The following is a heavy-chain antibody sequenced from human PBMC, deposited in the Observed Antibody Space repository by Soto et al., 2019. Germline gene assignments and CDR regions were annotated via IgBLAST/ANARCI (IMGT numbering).Heavy chain of an antibody. J-gene: IGHJ4*02. CDR1: GGSISSYY. Sequence: QVQLQESGPGLVKPSETLSLTCTVSGGSISSYYWSWIRQPPGKGLEWIGFIYYSESTNYNPSLQSRVTISVDTSKNQFSLRLASVTAADSAEYYCARAVEMYASAWYYFDYWGQGTLVTVSS. CDR2: IYYSEST. V-gene: IGHV4-59*01. D-gene: IGHD6-19*01. CDR3: ARAVEMYASAWYYFDY.